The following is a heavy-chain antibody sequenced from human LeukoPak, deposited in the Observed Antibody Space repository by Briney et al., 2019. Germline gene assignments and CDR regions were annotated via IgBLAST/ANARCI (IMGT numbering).Heavy chain of an antibody. CDR1: GGSLSSGAYS. D-gene: IGHD5/OR15-5a*01. CDR3: ARDLRGELDY. Sequence: SQTLSLTCAVSGGSLSSGAYSWGWIRQPPGTGLEWIGYIYQSGTTYYNPSLKSRVTISADRSKNQFSLNLSSVTAADTALYYCARDLRGELDYWRQGPLVTVST. J-gene: IGHJ4*02. CDR2: IYQSGTT. V-gene: IGHV4-30-2*01.